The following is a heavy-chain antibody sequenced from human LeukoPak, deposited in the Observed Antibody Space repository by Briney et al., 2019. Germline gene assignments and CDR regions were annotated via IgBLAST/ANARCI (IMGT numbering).Heavy chain of an antibody. CDR2: IYYSGST. CDR1: GGSISSSSNY. Sequence: PSETLSLTCSVSGGSISSSSNYWGWIRQPPGKGLEWIGTIYYSGSTYYNPSLKSRVTISVDTSKNQFSLKLNSVTAADTAVYYCARDLVRHLAVAALEFDSWGQGTLVTVSS. D-gene: IGHD6-19*01. CDR3: ARDLVRHLAVAALEFDS. V-gene: IGHV4-39*07. J-gene: IGHJ4*02.